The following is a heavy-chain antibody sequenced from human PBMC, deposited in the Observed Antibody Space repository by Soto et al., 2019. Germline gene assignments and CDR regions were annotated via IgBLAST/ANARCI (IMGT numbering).Heavy chain of an antibody. V-gene: IGHV3-7*01. CDR1: GFTFDTYW. D-gene: IGHD2-2*01. J-gene: IGHJ3*01. Sequence: GGSLRLSCAASGFTFDTYWMSWVRQAPGKGLEWVANIKEDGREKNYVDSVKGRFTISRDNTKKSLYLQMSSLGAEDTAVYYCARHLCSSPTSCLDAFHLWGQGKKVTVSS. CDR3: ARHLCSSPTSCLDAFHL. CDR2: IKEDGREK.